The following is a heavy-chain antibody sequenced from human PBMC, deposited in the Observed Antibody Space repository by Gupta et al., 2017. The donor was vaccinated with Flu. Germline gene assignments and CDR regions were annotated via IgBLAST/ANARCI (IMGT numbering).Heavy chain of an antibody. CDR2: ISSGAVT. D-gene: IGHD3-16*01. V-gene: IGHV3-48*03. CDR3: ASGHWAK. CDR1: GFRLSRND. J-gene: IGHJ4*02. Sequence: EVQLVESGGGLVQPGGSLRLSCAASGFRLSRNDMSWVRQAPGRGLEWVSFISSGAVTYYVDPVRGRFTISRDNAKNSLYLLMSGLRDEDTAVYYCASGHWAKWGQGTLVTVSS.